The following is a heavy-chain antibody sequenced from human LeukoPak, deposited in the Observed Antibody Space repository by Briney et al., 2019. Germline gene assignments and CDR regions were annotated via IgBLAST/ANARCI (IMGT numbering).Heavy chain of an antibody. CDR3: ARTARLWLRGSFDY. V-gene: IGHV4-39*07. D-gene: IGHD5-18*01. CDR2: IYYSGST. J-gene: IGHJ4*02. Sequence: SETLSLTCTVSGGSISSSSYYWGWIRQPPGKGLEWIGSIYYSGSTYYNPSLKSRVTISVDTSKNQFSLKLSSVTAADTAVYYCARTARLWLRGSFDYWGQGTLVTVSS. CDR1: GGSISSSSYY.